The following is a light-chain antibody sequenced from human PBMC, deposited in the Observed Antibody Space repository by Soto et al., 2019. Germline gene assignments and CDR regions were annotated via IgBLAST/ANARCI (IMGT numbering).Light chain of an antibody. CDR2: GAS. J-gene: IGKJ2*01. CDR1: QSVSSN. V-gene: IGKV3-15*01. CDR3: QQYNNWLGT. Sequence: EIVMTQSPATLSVSPGERATLSCRASQSVSSNLAWYQQKPGQAPRLLIYGASTRATGIPARFSGSGSGTDCTLTISSLQSEDFAFYYCQQYNNWLGTFGQGTKLEIK.